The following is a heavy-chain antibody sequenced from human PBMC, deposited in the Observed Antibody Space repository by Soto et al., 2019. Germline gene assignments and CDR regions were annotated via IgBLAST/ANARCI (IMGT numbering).Heavy chain of an antibody. CDR3: ARDLTSPFIRQAYGMDV. Sequence: QVQLQESGPGLVKPSQTLSLTCTVSGGSISSGDYYWSWIRQPPGKGLEGIGYIYYSGSTYYNPSLKSRVTISVDTSKNQFSLKLSSVTAADTAVYYCARDLTSPFIRQAYGMDVWGQGTTVTVSS. D-gene: IGHD3-10*01. CDR1: GGSISSGDYY. V-gene: IGHV4-30-4*01. J-gene: IGHJ6*02. CDR2: IYYSGST.